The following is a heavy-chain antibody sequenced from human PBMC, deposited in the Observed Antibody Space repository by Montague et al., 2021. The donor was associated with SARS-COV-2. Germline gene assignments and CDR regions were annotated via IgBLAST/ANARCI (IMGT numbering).Heavy chain of an antibody. J-gene: IGHJ6*02. CDR2: IDNDGSST. D-gene: IGHD3-3*01. CDR1: GFTFRSHW. CDR3: ARGVGITFFGDRSLEGDYYYSMDD. Sequence: SLRLTCAASGFTFRSHWMHRVRQVPGKGLVWVSRIDNDGSSTNYVDSAKGRFTISRDNDRNTLDLLMHSLRVEDTAVYFCARGVGITFFGDRSLEGDYYYSMDDWGQGTAVTVSS. V-gene: IGHV3-74*01.